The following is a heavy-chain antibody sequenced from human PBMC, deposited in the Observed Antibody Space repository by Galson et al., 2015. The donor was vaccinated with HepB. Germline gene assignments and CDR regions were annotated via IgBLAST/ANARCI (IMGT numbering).Heavy chain of an antibody. CDR2: VSTYNGNT. D-gene: IGHD3-22*01. V-gene: IGHV1-18*01. J-gene: IGHJ6*02. CDR1: GYIFTTYG. CDR3: ARGGQIGRGYYDSSGNYRRTRGANGMDV. Sequence: SVKVSCKAFGYIFTTYGISWVRQAPGQGLDWMGRVSTYNGNTNYAHKFQGRVTMTTDTATRTAFMELRSLRCDDTAVYCCARGGQIGRGYYDSSGNYRRTRGANGMDVWGRGTTVTVSS.